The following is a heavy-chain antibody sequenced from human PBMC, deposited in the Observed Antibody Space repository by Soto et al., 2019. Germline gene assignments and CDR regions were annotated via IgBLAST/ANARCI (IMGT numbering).Heavy chain of an antibody. CDR3: ARDLATVTTWGYYYMHV. V-gene: IGHV1-3*01. J-gene: IGHJ6*03. CDR2: INAGNGNT. CDR1: GYTFTSYA. Sequence: ASVKVSCKASGYTFTSYAMHWVRQAPGQRLEWMGWINAGNGNTKYSQKFQGRVTITRDTSASTAYMELSSLRSEDTAVCYCARDLATVTTWGYYYMHVWGKGTTVTVSS. D-gene: IGHD4-17*01.